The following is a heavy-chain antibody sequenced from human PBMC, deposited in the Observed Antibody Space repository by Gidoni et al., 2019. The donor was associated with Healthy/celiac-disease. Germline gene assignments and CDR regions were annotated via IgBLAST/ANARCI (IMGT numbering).Heavy chain of an antibody. CDR1: GGSISSSNW. D-gene: IGHD2-21*02. J-gene: IGHJ3*02. CDR3: ARDRSPYCGGDCYSQPTDAFDI. Sequence: QVQLQESGPGLVKPSGTLSLTCAVSGGSISSSNWWSWVRQPPGKGLEWIGEIYHSGSTNYNPSLKSRVTISVDKSKNQFSLKLSSVTAADTAVYYCARDRSPYCGGDCYSQPTDAFDIWGQGTMVTVSS. CDR2: IYHSGST. V-gene: IGHV4-4*02.